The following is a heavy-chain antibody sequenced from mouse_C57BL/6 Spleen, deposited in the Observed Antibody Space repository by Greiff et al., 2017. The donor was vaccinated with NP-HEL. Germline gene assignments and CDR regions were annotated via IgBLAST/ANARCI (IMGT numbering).Heavy chain of an antibody. J-gene: IGHJ2*01. D-gene: IGHD1-1*01. V-gene: IGHV1-26*01. Sequence: VQLQQSGPELVKPGASVKISCKASGYTFTDYYMNWVKQSHGKSLEWIGDINPNNGGTSYNQKFKGKATLTVDKSSSTAYMELRSLTSEDSAVYYCARYYYYGSYFDYWGQGTTLTVSS. CDR3: ARYYYYGSYFDY. CDR1: GYTFTDYY. CDR2: INPNNGGT.